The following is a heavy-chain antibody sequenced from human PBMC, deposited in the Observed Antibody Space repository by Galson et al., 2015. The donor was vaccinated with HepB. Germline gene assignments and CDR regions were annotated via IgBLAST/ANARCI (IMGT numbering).Heavy chain of an antibody. Sequence: SLRLSCATSGFTFSSHAMSWVRQTPGKGLEWVSALSGSGSSTFYADPVKGRFTISRDNSRNTLYLQMNSLRAEDTALYYCAKVYYVSGSYYRGGNYFDYWGQGTLVTVSS. CDR3: AKVYYVSGSYYRGGNYFDY. J-gene: IGHJ4*02. V-gene: IGHV3-23*01. D-gene: IGHD3-10*01. CDR2: LSGSGSST. CDR1: GFTFSSHA.